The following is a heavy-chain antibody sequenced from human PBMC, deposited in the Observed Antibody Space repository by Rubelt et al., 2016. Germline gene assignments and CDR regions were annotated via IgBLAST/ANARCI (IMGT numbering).Heavy chain of an antibody. V-gene: IGHV3-30*04. CDR2: ISFDGTNK. CDR3: ARGGTSCDH. CDR1: GFTFRSYA. J-gene: IGHJ4*02. Sequence: QVQLVESGGGVVQPGRSLRLSCAASGFTFRSYAMHWVRQGPGKGLEWVAVISFDGTNKYYEDSVKGRFTISRGNSMHTLYLQMNNLRADDTAVDHCARGGTSCDHWGQGTLVTVSA. D-gene: IGHD1-14*01.